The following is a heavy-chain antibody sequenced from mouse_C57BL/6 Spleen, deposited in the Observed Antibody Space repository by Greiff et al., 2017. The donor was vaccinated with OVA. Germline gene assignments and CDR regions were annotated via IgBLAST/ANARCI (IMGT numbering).Heavy chain of an antibody. CDR1: GFSLTSYG. CDR3: AKPDGYYPWFAC. Sequence: VKLVESGPGLVAPSQSLSITCTVSGFSLTSYGVSWVRQPPGKGLEWLGVIWGDGSTNYHSALISRLSISKDNSQSQVLLKLNSLQTDATATYYCAKPDGYYPWFACWGQGTLVTVSA. CDR2: IWGDGST. D-gene: IGHD2-3*01. V-gene: IGHV2-3*01. J-gene: IGHJ3*01.